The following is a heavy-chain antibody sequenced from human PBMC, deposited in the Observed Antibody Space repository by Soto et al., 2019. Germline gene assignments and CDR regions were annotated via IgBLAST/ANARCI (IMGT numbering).Heavy chain of an antibody. CDR3: ARVEAGSNYGMDV. V-gene: IGHV3-21*01. CDR1: GFTFSSYS. J-gene: IGHJ6*02. D-gene: IGHD6-13*01. CDR2: ISSSSSYI. Sequence: EVQLVESGGGLVKPGGSLRLSCAASGFTFSSYSMNWVRQAPGKGLEWVSSISSSSSYIYYADSVKGRFTISRDNAKNSLYLQMNSLRAEDTAVYYCARVEAGSNYGMDVWGQGTTVTVSS.